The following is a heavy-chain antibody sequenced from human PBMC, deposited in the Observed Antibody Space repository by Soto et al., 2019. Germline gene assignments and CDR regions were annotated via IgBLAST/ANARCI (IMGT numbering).Heavy chain of an antibody. V-gene: IGHV1-46*01. CDR2: INPSGGST. CDR1: GYPLTSYY. J-gene: IGHJ6*01. D-gene: IGHD3-10*01. Sequence: VSVKDCSKASGYPLTSYYMHLVRQAPGQGLEWMGIINPSGGSTSYAQKFQGRVTMTRDRSTSTVYMELRSLRSEDTAVYYCAREDLWFGELTNYGMDVWGQGTTVSVSS. CDR3: AREDLWFGELTNYGMDV.